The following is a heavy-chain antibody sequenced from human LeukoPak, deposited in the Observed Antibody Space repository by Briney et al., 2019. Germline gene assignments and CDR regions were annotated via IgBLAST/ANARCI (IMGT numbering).Heavy chain of an antibody. V-gene: IGHV1-2*02. CDR3: ARANTYGSGRFL. D-gene: IGHD3-10*01. J-gene: IGHJ4*02. CDR1: GYTITNNY. Sequence: ASVKVSCKASGYTITNNYMHWVRQAPGQGLEWMGWINPNSGGTNYAQKFQGRVTMTRDTSISTAYMELSRLRSDDTAVYYCARANTYGSGRFLWGQGTLVTVSS. CDR2: INPNSGGT.